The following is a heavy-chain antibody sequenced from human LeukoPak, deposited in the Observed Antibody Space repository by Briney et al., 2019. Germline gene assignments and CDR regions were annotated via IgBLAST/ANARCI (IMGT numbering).Heavy chain of an antibody. CDR3: ARVPRRGGSNWFDP. CDR2: INPNSGGT. Sequence: ASVKVSCKASGYTFTGYYMHWVRQAPGQGLEWMGWINPNSGGTNYAQKFQGRVTMTRDTSISTAYMERSRLRSDDTAVYYCARVPRRGGSNWFDPWGQRTLVTVSS. J-gene: IGHJ5*02. CDR1: GYTFTGYY. V-gene: IGHV1-2*02. D-gene: IGHD2-15*01.